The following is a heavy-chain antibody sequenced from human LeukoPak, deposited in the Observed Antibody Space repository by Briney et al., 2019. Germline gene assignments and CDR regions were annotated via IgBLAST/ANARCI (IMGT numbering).Heavy chain of an antibody. CDR1: GFTFSSYS. CDR2: ISSSSSYI. D-gene: IGHD3-10*01. V-gene: IGHV3-21*01. CDR3: ARGITMVRGVIPYYFDY. J-gene: IGHJ4*02. Sequence: KPGGSLRLSCAASGFTFSSYSMDWVRQAPGKGLEWVSSISSSSSYIYYADSVKGRFTISRDNAKNSLYLQMNSLRAEDTAVYYCARGITMVRGVIPYYFDYWGQGTLVTVSS.